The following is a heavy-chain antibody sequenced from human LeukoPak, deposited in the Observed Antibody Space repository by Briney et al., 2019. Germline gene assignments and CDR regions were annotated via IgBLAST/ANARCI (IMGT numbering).Heavy chain of an antibody. CDR3: AKDRYDSSGYYPRSDF. J-gene: IGHJ2*01. D-gene: IGHD3-22*01. CDR2: ISGDGGST. Sequence: GGSLRLSCAASGFMFSSYAMTWVRQAPGKGLEWVSLISGDGGSTYYADPVKGRFTISRDNSKNTLYLQMNSLRAEDTALYYCAKDRYDSSGYYPRSDFWDRGTLVTVSS. CDR1: GFMFSSYA. V-gene: IGHV3-23*01.